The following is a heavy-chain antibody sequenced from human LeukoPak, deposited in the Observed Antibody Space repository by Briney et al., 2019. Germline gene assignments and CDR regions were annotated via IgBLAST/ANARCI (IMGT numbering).Heavy chain of an antibody. CDR3: ARHGSKLLPYCYYGMDV. J-gene: IGHJ6*02. CDR1: GGSISSYY. D-gene: IGHD2-15*01. V-gene: IGHV4-59*08. CDR2: IYYSGST. Sequence: SETLSLTCTVSGGSISSYYWSWIRQPPGKGLEWIGYIYYSGSTNYNPPLKSRVTISVDTSKNQFSLKLSSVTAADTAVYYCARHGSKLLPYCYYGMDVWGQGTTVTVSS.